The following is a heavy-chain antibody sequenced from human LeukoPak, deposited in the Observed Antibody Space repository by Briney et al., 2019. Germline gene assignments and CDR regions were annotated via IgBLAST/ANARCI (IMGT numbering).Heavy chain of an antibody. D-gene: IGHD1-14*01. CDR3: ATLSDRNFYYSYGLDV. J-gene: IGHJ6*02. CDR2: IGRYGVTT. V-gene: IGHV3-48*03. Sequence: GGSLRLSCAASGFTLSTYEMNWVRQAPGKGLGWVAYIGRYGVTTYYADSVKGRFTISGDNAKNSLNLQMNSLRAEDTAVYYCATLSDRNFYYSYGLDVWGQGTTVTVSS. CDR1: GFTLSTYE.